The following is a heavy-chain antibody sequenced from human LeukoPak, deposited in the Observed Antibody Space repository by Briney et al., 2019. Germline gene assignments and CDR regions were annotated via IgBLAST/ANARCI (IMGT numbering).Heavy chain of an antibody. CDR3: AKVPYSDYGSGRPPFMDV. Sequence: QPGGSLRLSCAASEFTFSNYAMTWVRQAPGKGLERGSTISNTGSDTYYADSVQGRFTISRDNSENTLYLQMNNLRAEDTAIHYCAKVPYSDYGSGRPPFMDVWGQGTTVAVSS. CDR1: EFTFSNYA. CDR2: ISNTGSDT. V-gene: IGHV3-23*01. J-gene: IGHJ6*02. D-gene: IGHD3-10*01.